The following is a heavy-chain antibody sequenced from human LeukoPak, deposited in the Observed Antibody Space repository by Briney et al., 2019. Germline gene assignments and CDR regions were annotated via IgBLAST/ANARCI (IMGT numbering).Heavy chain of an antibody. D-gene: IGHD3-16*01. J-gene: IGHJ4*02. CDR2: HYSKVDI. CDR3: ARLRAYTTTHQYYFDY. Sequence: SETLSHTCTVSGVSISHYYWTWIRQPPRKGLAWKGYHYSKVDIDYKPSLKSRVTISLDTSQNQFSLRLRSVTAADAAVYYCARLRAYTTTHQYYFDYWGQGALVTVSS. CDR1: GVSISHYY. V-gene: IGHV4-4*09.